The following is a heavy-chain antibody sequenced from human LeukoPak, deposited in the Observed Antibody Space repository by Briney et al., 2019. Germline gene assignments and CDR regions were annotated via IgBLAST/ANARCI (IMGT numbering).Heavy chain of an antibody. CDR2: IDPEDGET. CDR3: ATDNVGKALGAFDI. J-gene: IGHJ3*02. V-gene: IGHV1-24*01. Sequence: ASVKVSCKVSGYTLTELSMHWVRQAPGKGLEWMGGIDPEDGETIYAQKFQGRVTMTEDTSTDTAYMELSSLRSEDTAVYYCATDNVGKALGAFDIWGQGTMVIVSS. D-gene: IGHD7-27*01. CDR1: GYTLTELS.